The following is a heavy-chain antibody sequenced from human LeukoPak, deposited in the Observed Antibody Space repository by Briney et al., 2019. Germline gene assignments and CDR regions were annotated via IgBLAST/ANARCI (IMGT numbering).Heavy chain of an antibody. CDR1: GGSLTSGDYY. J-gene: IGHJ4*02. CDR3: ARGDVLDY. CDR2: IYYSGST. V-gene: IGHV4-30-4*01. Sequence: PSETLSLTCTVSGGSLTSGDYYWTWIRQPPGKGLEWIGYIYYSGSTYYNPSLKSRVTVSLDTSKSQFSLWLTSVTAADTAVYYCARGDVLDYWGQGTLVTVSS.